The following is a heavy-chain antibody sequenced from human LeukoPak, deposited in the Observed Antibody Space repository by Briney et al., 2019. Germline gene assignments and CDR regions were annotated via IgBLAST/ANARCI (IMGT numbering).Heavy chain of an antibody. J-gene: IGHJ4*02. CDR1: GYTFSNYG. V-gene: IGHV1-18*04. CDR3: ARHSGSGWQALGY. CDR2: TSYNGNT. D-gene: IGHD6-19*01. Sequence: ASVKVSCKASGYTFSNYGISWVRQAPGLGLEWMGWTSYNGNTNYAQKFQGRVTMTTDTSTTTAYMELRSLGSDDTAVYYCARHSGSGWQALGYWGQGTLVTVSS.